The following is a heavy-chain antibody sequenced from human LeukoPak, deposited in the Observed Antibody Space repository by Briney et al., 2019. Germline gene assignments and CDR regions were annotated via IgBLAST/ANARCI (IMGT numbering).Heavy chain of an antibody. J-gene: IGHJ4*02. CDR2: IYAGGST. Sequence: GGSLRLSCAASGFTVSNNYMNWVRQAPGKGLEWVSTIYAGGSTYYADSVKGRFTISRDNSKNTLYLQMNSLRAEDTAVYYCAKDGAWLRFDDWGQGILVTVSS. CDR3: AKDGAWLRFDD. CDR1: GFTVSNNY. D-gene: IGHD5-12*01. V-gene: IGHV3-66*01.